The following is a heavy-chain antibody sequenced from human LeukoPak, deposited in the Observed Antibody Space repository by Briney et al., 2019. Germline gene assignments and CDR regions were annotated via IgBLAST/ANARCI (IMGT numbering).Heavy chain of an antibody. V-gene: IGHV3-48*01. CDR1: GFTFSDYS. D-gene: IGHD5-24*01. Sequence: PGGSLRLSCAASGFTFSDYSMNWVRQAPGKGREWISYIGIDSGNTNYADSVKGRFTISGDKAKNSLYLQMDRLRVEDTAVYYCARDYKYAFDNWGQGTLVTVSS. CDR3: ARDYKYAFDN. CDR2: IGIDSGNT. J-gene: IGHJ4*02.